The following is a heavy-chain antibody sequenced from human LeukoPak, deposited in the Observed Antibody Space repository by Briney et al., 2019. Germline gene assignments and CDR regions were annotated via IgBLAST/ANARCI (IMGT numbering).Heavy chain of an antibody. J-gene: IGHJ1*01. V-gene: IGHV3-23*01. CDR2: ISGSGGST. Sequence: GGSLRLSCAASGFTFSSYAMSWVRQAPGKGLEWVSAISGSGGSTYYADSVKGRFTISRDNSKNTLYLQMNSLRAEDTAVYYCAKERGSGCHITPVTAGVVGDFQHWGQGTLVTVSS. D-gene: IGHD6-19*01. CDR1: GFTFSSYA. CDR3: AKERGSGCHITPVTAGVVGDFQH.